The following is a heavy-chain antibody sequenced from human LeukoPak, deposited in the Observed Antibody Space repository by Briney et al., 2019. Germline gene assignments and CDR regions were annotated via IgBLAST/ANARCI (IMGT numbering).Heavy chain of an antibody. V-gene: IGHV3-30*04. J-gene: IGHJ4*02. CDR1: DFTFSAYA. Sequence: GRSLRLSCAASDFTFSAYAMHWVRQAPGKGLEWVAVVSYDGRNKYYADSVKGRFTISRDNSKNTLYVQMNSLRTEDTAVYYCARDRLRRDDDSGFHEAAFPDYWGQGTLVTVSS. CDR2: VSYDGRNK. CDR3: ARDRLRRDDDSGFHEAAFPDY. D-gene: IGHD3-22*01.